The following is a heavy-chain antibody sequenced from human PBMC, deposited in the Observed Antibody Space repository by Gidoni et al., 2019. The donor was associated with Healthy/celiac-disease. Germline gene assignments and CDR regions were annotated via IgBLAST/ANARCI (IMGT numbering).Heavy chain of an antibody. Sequence: QVQLQQWGAGLLKPSETLSLTCAVYGGSFSGYYWSWFRQPPGKGLEWIGEINHSGSTNYNPSLKSRVTISVDTSKNQFSLKLSSVTAADTAVYYCARGSTRKNIVVVPAASTYYYYMDVWGKGTTVTVSS. CDR2: INHSGST. J-gene: IGHJ6*03. V-gene: IGHV4-34*01. CDR1: GGSFSGYY. CDR3: ARGSTRKNIVVVPAASTYYYYMDV. D-gene: IGHD2-2*01.